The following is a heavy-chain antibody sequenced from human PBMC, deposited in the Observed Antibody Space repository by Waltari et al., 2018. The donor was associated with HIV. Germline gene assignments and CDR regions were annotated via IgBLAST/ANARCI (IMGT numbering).Heavy chain of an antibody. J-gene: IGHJ4*02. D-gene: IGHD3-22*01. CDR3: ATFHYYDSSGYYSPFGY. V-gene: IGHV4-39*01. Sequence: QLQLQESGPGLVKPSETLSLTCTVSGGSISSSSYYWGWIRQPPGKGLEWIGSIYYSGSTYYNPSLKSRVTISVDTSKNRFSLKLSSVTAADTAVYYCATFHYYDSSGYYSPFGYWGQGTLVTVSS. CDR1: GGSISSSSYY. CDR2: IYYSGST.